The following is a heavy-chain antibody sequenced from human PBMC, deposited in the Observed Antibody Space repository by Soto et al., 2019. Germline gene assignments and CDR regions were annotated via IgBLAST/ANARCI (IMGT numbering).Heavy chain of an antibody. Sequence: PSETVSLTCAVSGGSISSGGYSWSWIRQPPGKGLEWIGYIYHSGSTYYNPSLKSRVTISVDKSKNQFSLKLSSVTAADTAVYYCASGTYSYRHSPYYFDYWGQGTLVTVSS. CDR1: GGSISSGGYS. J-gene: IGHJ4*02. CDR3: ASGTYSYRHSPYYFDY. D-gene: IGHD5-18*01. CDR2: IYHSGST. V-gene: IGHV4-30-2*01.